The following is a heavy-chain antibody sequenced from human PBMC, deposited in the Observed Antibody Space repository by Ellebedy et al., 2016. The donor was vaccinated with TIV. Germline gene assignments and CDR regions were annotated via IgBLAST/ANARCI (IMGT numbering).Heavy chain of an antibody. D-gene: IGHD3-9*01. V-gene: IGHV1-46*01. J-gene: IGHJ4*02. CDR2: INPSGGTT. Sequence: AASVKVSCKASGYTFTSYYMHWVRQAPGQGLEWMGIINPSGGTTSYAQKFQGRVTMTRDTSTRTVDMELSSLRSEDTAMYYCARGPTLTDFYQIIDYWGQGTLVTASS. CDR3: ARGPTLTDFYQIIDY. CDR1: GYTFTSYY.